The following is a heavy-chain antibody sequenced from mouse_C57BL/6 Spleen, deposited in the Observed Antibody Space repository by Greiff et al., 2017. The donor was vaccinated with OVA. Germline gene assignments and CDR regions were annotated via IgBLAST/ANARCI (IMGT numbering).Heavy chain of an antibody. CDR1: GFSLTSYS. V-gene: IGHV2-9-1*01. CDR2: IWPGGGP. Sequence: VQLQQSGPGLVAPSQSLSITCTASGFSLTSYSISWVRQPPGKGLEWLGVIWPGGGPNYNSALKSRLSISKDNSKSQVFLKMNSLQTDDTAMYYCARDRGYPYAMDYWGQGTSVTVSS. J-gene: IGHJ4*01. CDR3: ARDRGYPYAMDY. D-gene: IGHD2-2*01.